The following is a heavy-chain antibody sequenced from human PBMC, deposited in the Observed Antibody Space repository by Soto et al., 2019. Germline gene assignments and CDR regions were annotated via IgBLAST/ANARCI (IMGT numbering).Heavy chain of an antibody. CDR2: INHSGST. V-gene: IGHV4-34*01. D-gene: IGHD6-19*01. J-gene: IGHJ3*02. CDR1: GGSFSGYY. Sequence: SETLSLTCAVYGGSFSGYYWSWIRQPPGKGLEWIGEINHSGSTNYNPSLKSRVTISVDTSKNQFSLKLSSVTAADTAVYYCARVGDRAVAGSGGAFDIWGQGTMVTVSS. CDR3: ARVGDRAVAGSGGAFDI.